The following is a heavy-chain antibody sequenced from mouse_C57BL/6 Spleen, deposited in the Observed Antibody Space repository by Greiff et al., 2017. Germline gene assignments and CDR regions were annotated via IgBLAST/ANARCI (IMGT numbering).Heavy chain of an antibody. CDR1: GFTFSSYA. V-gene: IGHV5-4*01. Sequence: DVKLVESGGGLVKPGGSLKLSCAASGFTFSSYAMSWVRQTPEKRLEWVATISDGGSYTYYPDNVKGRFTISRDNAKNNLYLQMSHLKSEDTAMYYCARDRDYGNDYWGQGTSVTVSS. CDR2: ISDGGSYT. J-gene: IGHJ4*01. D-gene: IGHD3-1*01. CDR3: ARDRDYGNDY.